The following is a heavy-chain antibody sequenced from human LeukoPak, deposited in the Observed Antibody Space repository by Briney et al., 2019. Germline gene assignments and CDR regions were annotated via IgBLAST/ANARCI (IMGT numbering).Heavy chain of an antibody. CDR1: GGSISSYY. V-gene: IGHV4-59*01. J-gene: IGHJ4*02. CDR2: IYYSGST. D-gene: IGHD3-22*01. CDR3: ARGITMIVVVD. Sequence: PSETLSLTCTVSGGSISSYYWSWIRQPPGKGLEWIGYIYYSGSTNYNLSLKSRVTISVDTSKNQFSLKLSSVTAADTAVYYCARGITMIVVVDWGQGTLVTVSS.